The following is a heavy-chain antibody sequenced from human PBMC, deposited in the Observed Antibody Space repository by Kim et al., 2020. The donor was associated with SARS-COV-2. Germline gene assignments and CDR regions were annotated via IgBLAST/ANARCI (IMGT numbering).Heavy chain of an antibody. D-gene: IGHD6-19*01. CDR2: IIPISDVR. J-gene: IGHJ4*02. CDR3: VKDGGVADPVDY. V-gene: IGHV1-69*04. Sequence: SVKVSCKPSGGTFFSNAFSWVRQAPGQGLEWMGRIIPISDVRNYAENLQGRVTITADKATTTVYMQLGSLTSEDTAIYYCVKDGGVADPVDYWGQGTLVTVSS. CDR1: GGTFFSNA.